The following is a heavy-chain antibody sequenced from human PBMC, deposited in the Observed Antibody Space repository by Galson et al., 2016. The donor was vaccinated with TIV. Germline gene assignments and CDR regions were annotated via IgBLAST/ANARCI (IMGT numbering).Heavy chain of an antibody. CDR1: GFSIASGYF. CDR2: MHQGGSS. Sequence: CTVSGFSIASGYFWGWIRQPPGKGLEWLGNMHQGGSSYHNPSLKSRLTISVDTSKNQFSLTLRSVTAADSAVYYCARDCTSSTCRIYYYGMDVWGQGTTVTVSS. V-gene: IGHV4-38-2*02. CDR3: ARDCTSSTCRIYYYGMDV. J-gene: IGHJ6*02. D-gene: IGHD2-15*01.